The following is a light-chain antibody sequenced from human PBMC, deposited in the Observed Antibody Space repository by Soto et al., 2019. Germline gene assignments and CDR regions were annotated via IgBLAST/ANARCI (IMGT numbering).Light chain of an antibody. CDR3: QQYNTWPRT. J-gene: IGKJ1*01. CDR2: ESS. V-gene: IGKV3-11*01. CDR1: QNVANY. Sequence: EIVLTQSPATLSLSPGERATLSCRASQNVANYLDWYQQKPGQAPRLLIYESSNRATGIAARFSGSGSGTDFTLTISSLQSEDFAVYYCQQYNTWPRTFGQGTKVDIK.